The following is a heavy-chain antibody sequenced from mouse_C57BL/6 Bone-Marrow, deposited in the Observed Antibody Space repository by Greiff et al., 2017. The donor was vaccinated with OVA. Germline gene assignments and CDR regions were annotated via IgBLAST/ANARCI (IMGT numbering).Heavy chain of an antibody. CDR1: GFTFSSYA. D-gene: IGHD2-5*01. Sequence: EVMLVESGEGLVKPGGSLKLSCAASGFTFSSYAMSWVRQTPEKRLEWVAYISSGGDYIYYADTVKGRFTISRDNARNTLYLQMGSLKSEDTAMYYCTRGAYSNYVPFYAMDYWGQGTSVTVSS. V-gene: IGHV5-9-1*02. J-gene: IGHJ4*01. CDR2: ISSGGDYI. CDR3: TRGAYSNYVPFYAMDY.